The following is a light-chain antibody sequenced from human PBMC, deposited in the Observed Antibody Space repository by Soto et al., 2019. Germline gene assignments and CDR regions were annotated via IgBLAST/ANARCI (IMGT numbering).Light chain of an antibody. V-gene: IGKV3-20*01. CDR2: ASS. CDR1: HSPSGY. CDR3: QHYGSSGT. J-gene: IGKJ1*01. Sequence: EDVLTQSPATRTYTTGGRDHFSCGASHSPSGYLAWHQKRPGEAPRLLVSASSNRATGIPDRFSGSGSGTDFPLTICILSPEYFTVYYCQHYGSSGTFGQGTKVDIK.